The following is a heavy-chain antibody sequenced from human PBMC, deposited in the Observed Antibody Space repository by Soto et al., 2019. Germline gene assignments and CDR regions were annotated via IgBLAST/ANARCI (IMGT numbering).Heavy chain of an antibody. CDR2: ISADGKTM. CDR3: ARENSGLVRGYDY. V-gene: IGHV3-74*01. J-gene: IGHJ4*02. CDR1: GFTFSSYW. D-gene: IGHD6-13*01. Sequence: EVQLVESGGGLVQPGGSLRLSCAASGFTFSSYWMHWVRQVPGKGLEWVSQISADGKTMYYADSVKGRFSISRDNAKNTLYVQMNSLRVEDTAVYYCARENSGLVRGYDYWGQGSLVTVSP.